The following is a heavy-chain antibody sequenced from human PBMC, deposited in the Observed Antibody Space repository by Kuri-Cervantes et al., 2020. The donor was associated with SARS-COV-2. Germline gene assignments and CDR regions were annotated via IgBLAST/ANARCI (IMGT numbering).Heavy chain of an antibody. CDR3: ANGGSGYYLHDAFDI. J-gene: IGHJ3*02. V-gene: IGHV3-23*01. CDR2: ISGSGGST. Sequence: GGFLRLSCAASGFTFSSYAMSWVRQAPGKGLEWVSAISGSGGSTYYADSVKGRFAISRDNSKNTLYLQMNSLRAEDTAVYYCANGGSGYYLHDAFDIWGQGTMVTVSS. CDR1: GFTFSSYA. D-gene: IGHD3-22*01.